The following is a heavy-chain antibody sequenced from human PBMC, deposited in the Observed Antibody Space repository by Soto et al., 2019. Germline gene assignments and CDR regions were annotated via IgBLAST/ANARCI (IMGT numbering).Heavy chain of an antibody. D-gene: IGHD3-3*01. CDR3: TTDIFWNYYYYMDV. V-gene: IGHV3-15*01. CDR2: IKSKTDGGTT. J-gene: IGHJ6*03. Sequence: EVQLVESGGGLVKPGGSLRLSCAASGFTFSNAWMSWVRQAPGKGLEWVGRIKSKTDGGTTDYAAPVKGRFTISRDDSKNTLYLQMKSLKTEDTAVYYCTTDIFWNYYYYMDVWGKGTTVTVSS. CDR1: GFTFSNAW.